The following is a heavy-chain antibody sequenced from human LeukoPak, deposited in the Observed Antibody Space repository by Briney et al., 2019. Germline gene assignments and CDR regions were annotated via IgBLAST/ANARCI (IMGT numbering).Heavy chain of an antibody. CDR1: GGTFSSYA. D-gene: IGHD2-2*01. V-gene: IGHV1-69*01. J-gene: IGHJ4*02. CDR2: IIPIFGTA. Sequence: SVKVSCKASGGTFSSYAISWVRQAPGQGLEWMGGIIPIFGTANYAQKFQGRVTITADESTSTAYMELSSLRSEDTAVYYCARGPIPRMPNYYFDYWGQGTLVTVSS. CDR3: ARGPIPRMPNYYFDY.